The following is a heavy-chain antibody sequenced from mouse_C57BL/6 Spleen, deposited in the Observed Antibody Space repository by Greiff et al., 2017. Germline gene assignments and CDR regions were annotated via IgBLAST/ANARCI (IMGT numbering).Heavy chain of an antibody. Sequence: QVQLQQPGAELVKPGASVKMSCKASGYTFTSYWITWVKQRPGQGLEWIGDIYPGSGSTNYNEKFKSKATLTVDTSSSTAYMQLSSLTSEDSAVYYGARSGGNYPAWFAYWGQGTLVTVSA. CDR2: IYPGSGST. CDR3: ARSGGNYPAWFAY. J-gene: IGHJ3*01. D-gene: IGHD2-1*01. V-gene: IGHV1-55*01. CDR1: GYTFTSYW.